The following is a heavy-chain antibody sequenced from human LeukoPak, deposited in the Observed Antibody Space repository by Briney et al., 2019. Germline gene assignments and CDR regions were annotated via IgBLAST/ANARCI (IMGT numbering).Heavy chain of an antibody. CDR3: ASAIAVAGPDAFDI. CDR2: IYPSDSDA. J-gene: IGHJ3*02. V-gene: IGHV5-51*01. Sequence: GESLKISCKGSGYSSTSHWIGWVRQMSGKGLEWMGIIYPSDSDARYSPSYQGQVTISADKSISTAYLQWSSLKASDTAMYYCASAIAVAGPDAFDIWGQGTMVTVSS. D-gene: IGHD6-19*01. CDR1: GYSSTSHW.